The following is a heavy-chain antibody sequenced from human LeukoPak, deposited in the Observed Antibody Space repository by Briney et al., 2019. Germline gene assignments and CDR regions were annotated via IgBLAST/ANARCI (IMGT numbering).Heavy chain of an antibody. V-gene: IGHV3-30-3*01. CDR1: GFTFSTYG. J-gene: IGHJ5*02. Sequence: PGGSLRLFCAASGFTFSTYGMHWVRQAPGKGLEWVTLISYDGSNKYYADSVKGRFTISRDNSKNTLYLQMNSLRAEDTAVYYCAGSAAGSFAWFDPWGQGTLVTVSS. CDR2: ISYDGSNK. D-gene: IGHD6-13*01. CDR3: AGSAAGSFAWFDP.